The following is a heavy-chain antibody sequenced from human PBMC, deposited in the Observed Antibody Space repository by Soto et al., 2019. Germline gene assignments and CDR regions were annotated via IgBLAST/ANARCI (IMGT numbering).Heavy chain of an antibody. CDR2: ITGIDGRT. Sequence: GGSLRLSCVGSGFTFGNYAMSWVRQAPGKGLEWVSSITGIDGRTYYADSVKGRFTISRDNPKNTQYLQMNNLRAEDTAMFYCAKDRGPYCSGGICYPPSWFDPWGQGTQVTVSS. J-gene: IGHJ5*02. CDR1: GFTFGNYA. D-gene: IGHD2-15*01. CDR3: AKDRGPYCSGGICYPPSWFDP. V-gene: IGHV3-23*01.